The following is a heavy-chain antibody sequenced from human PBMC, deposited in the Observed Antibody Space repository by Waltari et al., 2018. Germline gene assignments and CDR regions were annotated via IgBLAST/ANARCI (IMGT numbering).Heavy chain of an antibody. CDR2: IRYDGSNI. J-gene: IGHJ6*04. Sequence: QVQLAESGGGVVQPGGSLRLSCAASGFTFNNFGMHWVRQAPGKGLEWVAFIRYDGSNIKYADSVEGRFIISRDNSKNMLYLQMNSLRVEDTAVYYCAPRDGHSTGTDVWGRGTTVIVSS. CDR1: GFTFNNFG. V-gene: IGHV3-30*02. D-gene: IGHD6-19*01. CDR3: APRDGHSTGTDV.